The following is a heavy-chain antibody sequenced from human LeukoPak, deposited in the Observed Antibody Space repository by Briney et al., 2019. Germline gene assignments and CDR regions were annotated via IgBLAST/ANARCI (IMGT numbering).Heavy chain of an antibody. J-gene: IGHJ2*01. V-gene: IGHV4-31*03. Sequence: SETLSLTCTVSGGSISSGDYWWTRIRQHPGKGLEWIGYISSSGSYYYNPSLRSRVTMSVDTSKNQFSLNLNSVTAADTALYYCARAILTASGSVWYFDLWGRYTLVTVSS. D-gene: IGHD3-3*01. CDR2: ISSSGSY. CDR1: GGSISSGDYW. CDR3: ARAILTASGSVWYFDL.